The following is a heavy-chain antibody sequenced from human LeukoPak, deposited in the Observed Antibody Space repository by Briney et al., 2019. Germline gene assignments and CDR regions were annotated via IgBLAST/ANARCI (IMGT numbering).Heavy chain of an antibody. V-gene: IGHV1-2*02. D-gene: IGHD3-16*01. CDR2: INPNGDT. J-gene: IGHJ5*02. Sequence: ASVKVSCKSSGYTFTGYYIHWVRQAPGQGLEWMGWINPNGDTKYVQDFQDRVTMTRDTSSSTAYMELNRLRSDDTAVYYCARGDDYIWGSAFNWFDPWGQGTLVTVSS. CDR3: ARGDDYIWGSAFNWFDP. CDR1: GYTFTGYY.